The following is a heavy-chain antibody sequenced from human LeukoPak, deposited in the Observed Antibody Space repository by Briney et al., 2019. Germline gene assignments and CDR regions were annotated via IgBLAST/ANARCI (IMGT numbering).Heavy chain of an antibody. Sequence: SYTLSLTCTVSGYYISSGYYWGWVRQPPRVRLVWIGNIYYTGNTYYNPSLKIRFVLSVDTSKNQFSLKPRSVTAAYTAMYYCARDLRGGEPGNFFDYWGKGTLVTVSS. J-gene: IGHJ4*02. D-gene: IGHD1-7*01. V-gene: IGHV4-38-2*02. CDR3: ARDLRGGEPGNFFDY. CDR1: GYYISSGYY. CDR2: IYYTGNT.